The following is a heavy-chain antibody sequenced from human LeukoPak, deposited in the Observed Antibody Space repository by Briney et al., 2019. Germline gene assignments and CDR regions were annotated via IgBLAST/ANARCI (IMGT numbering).Heavy chain of an antibody. CDR3: ARTRDDSSGPPFDY. J-gene: IGHJ4*02. D-gene: IGHD3-22*01. Sequence: SVKVSCKASGGTFSSYAISWVRQAPGQGLEWMGGIIPIFGTANYAQKFQGRVTITAEESTSTAYMERRSLRSEDTAVYYCARTRDDSSGPPFDYWGQGTLVTVSS. CDR2: IIPIFGTA. CDR1: GGTFSSYA. V-gene: IGHV1-69*01.